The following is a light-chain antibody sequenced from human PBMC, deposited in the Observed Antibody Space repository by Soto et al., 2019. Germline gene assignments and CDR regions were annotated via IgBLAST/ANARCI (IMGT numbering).Light chain of an antibody. J-gene: IGKJ1*01. V-gene: IGKV3-11*01. Sequence: EIVWTQSPATLSSFPGHRVTLSCGASQYINTRLAWYQHRPGQAPRLLIYQTSIRAAGIPARFSASGSGTDFTLTISDVQPEDFALYDCHQHQSWPRTFGQGTKVDIK. CDR1: QYINTR. CDR3: HQHQSWPRT. CDR2: QTS.